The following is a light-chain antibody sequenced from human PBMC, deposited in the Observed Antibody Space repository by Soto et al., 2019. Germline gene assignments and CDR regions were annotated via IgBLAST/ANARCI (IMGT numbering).Light chain of an antibody. CDR2: GAS. V-gene: IGKV3-15*01. CDR3: QHYHGWPIT. J-gene: IGKJ5*01. CDR1: QSVSSN. Sequence: EIVMTQSPATLSVSPWERATLSCGASQSVSSNLAWYQQKPGQAPRLLIYGASTRATGIPARFSGSGSGTEFTLTISSLQSEDFAVYYCQHYHGWPITFGQGTRLEI.